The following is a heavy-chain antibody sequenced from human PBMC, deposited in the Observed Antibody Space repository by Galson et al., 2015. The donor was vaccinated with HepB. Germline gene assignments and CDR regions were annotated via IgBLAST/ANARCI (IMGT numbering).Heavy chain of an antibody. V-gene: IGHV3-48*03. D-gene: IGHD1-26*01. J-gene: IGHJ2*01. CDR1: GFTFSSYE. Sequence: SLRLSCAASGFTFSSYEMNWVRQAPGKGLEWVSYISSSGSTIYYADSVKGRFTISRDNAKNSLYLQMNSLRAEDTAVYYCASLSGSYRYWYFDLWGRGTLVTVSS. CDR2: ISSSGSTI. CDR3: ASLSGSYRYWYFDL.